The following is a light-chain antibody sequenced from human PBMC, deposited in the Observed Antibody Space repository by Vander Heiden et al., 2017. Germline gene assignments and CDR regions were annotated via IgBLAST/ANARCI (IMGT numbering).Light chain of an antibody. CDR1: KLGNNY. CDR3: QALDSRAGG. CDR2: QDS. V-gene: IGLV3-1*01. J-gene: IGLJ1*01. Sequence: SYELTQPPSVSVSPGQTASTTCTEDKLGNNYACWYQQKPGQSPLLVIYQDSKRPSGIPELFSGSNSGTTATLTSSGTQAMDDADDYCQALDSRAGGFGAGTKVTVL.